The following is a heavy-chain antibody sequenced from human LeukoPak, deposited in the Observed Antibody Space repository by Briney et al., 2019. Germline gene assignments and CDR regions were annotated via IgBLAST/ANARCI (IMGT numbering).Heavy chain of an antibody. D-gene: IGHD6-13*01. CDR3: AKEGGTALGY. V-gene: IGHV3-30*18. CDR1: GFTFSSYG. CDR2: ISYDGSNK. J-gene: IGHJ4*02. Sequence: GGSLRLSCAASGFTFSSYGMYWVRQAPGKGLEWVAVISYDGSNKYYADSVKGRFTISRDNSKNTLYLQMNSLRAEDTAVYYCAKEGGTALGYWGQGTLVTVSS.